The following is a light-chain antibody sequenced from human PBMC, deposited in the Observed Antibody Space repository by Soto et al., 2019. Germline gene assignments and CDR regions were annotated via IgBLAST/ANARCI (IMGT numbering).Light chain of an antibody. V-gene: IGKV3-20*01. CDR3: EQYGNSALT. CDR2: GAS. J-gene: IGKJ4*01. Sequence: EIVLTQSPGTLSVSPGERATLSCRASQTVSSTYLAWYQQKPGQAPRLLIYGASSRATGIPARFSASGSGTDFTLAISRLEPEEFAVDYCEQYGNSALTFGGGTKVEIK. CDR1: QTVSSTY.